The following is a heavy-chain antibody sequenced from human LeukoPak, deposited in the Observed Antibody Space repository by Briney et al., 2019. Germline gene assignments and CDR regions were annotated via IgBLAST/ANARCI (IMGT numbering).Heavy chain of an antibody. CDR3: ARDGELVHYYYYMDV. Sequence: GGSLRLSCAASGFTFSSYSMNWVRQAPGKGLEWVSSISSSSNYIYYADSVKGRFTISRDNAKNSLYLQMNSLRAEDTAVYYCARDGELVHYYYYMDVWGKGTTVTISS. CDR2: ISSSSNYI. CDR1: GFTFSSYS. V-gene: IGHV3-21*01. J-gene: IGHJ6*03. D-gene: IGHD6-13*01.